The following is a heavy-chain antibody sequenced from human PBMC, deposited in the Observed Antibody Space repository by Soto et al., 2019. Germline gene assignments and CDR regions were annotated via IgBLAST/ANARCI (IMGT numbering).Heavy chain of an antibody. V-gene: IGHV1-69*02. CDR3: ARGSGVVTAMGLSSFDY. CDR2: IITILGIA. Sequence: QVQLVQSGAEVKKPGSSVKVSCTASGVTFSSYTISWVRQAPGQGLEWMGRIITILGIANYAQKFQGRVTITADKDTSTAYMELSSLRSEDTAVYYWARGSGVVTAMGLSSFDYWGQGTLVTVSS. CDR1: GVTFSSYT. J-gene: IGHJ4*02. D-gene: IGHD2-21*02.